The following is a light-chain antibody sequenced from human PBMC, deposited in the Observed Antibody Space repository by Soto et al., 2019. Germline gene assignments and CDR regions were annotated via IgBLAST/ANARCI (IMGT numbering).Light chain of an antibody. CDR3: QTWGSCIVL. CDR1: SGHSNYA. V-gene: IGLV4-69*01. Sequence: QLVLTQSPSASASLGASVKLTCTLSSGHSNYAIAWHQQQSEKGPRYLMKLNSDGSHSKGDGIPDRFSGSSSGAERYLTSSSLQSEDEADYYCQTWGSCIVLFGGGTKLTVL. CDR2: LNSDGSH. J-gene: IGLJ2*01.